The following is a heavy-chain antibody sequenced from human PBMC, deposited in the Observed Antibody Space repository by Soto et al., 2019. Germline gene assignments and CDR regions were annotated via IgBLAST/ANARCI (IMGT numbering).Heavy chain of an antibody. J-gene: IGHJ3*02. CDR2: INASNGNT. CDR1: GYTFTSYY. CDR3: ASVLDSSDI. V-gene: IGHV1-46*01. Sequence: ASVKVSCKASGYTFTSYYMHWVRQAPGQGLEWMGIINASNGNTSYAQKFQGRVTITRDTSASTAYMELSSLRSEDTAVYYCASVLDSSDIWGQGTMVTVSS.